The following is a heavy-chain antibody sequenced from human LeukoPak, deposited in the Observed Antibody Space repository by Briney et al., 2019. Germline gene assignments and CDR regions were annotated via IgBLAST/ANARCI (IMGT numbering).Heavy chain of an antibody. V-gene: IGHV1-2*02. CDR1: GYTFNNYD. Sequence: ASVKVSCKASGYTFNNYDINWVRQAPGQGLEWMGWINPNSGGTNYAQKFQGRVTMTRDTSISTAYMELSRLRSDDTAVYYCARARRITMIVVANNWFDPWGQGTLVTVSS. D-gene: IGHD3-22*01. CDR2: INPNSGGT. CDR3: ARARRITMIVVANNWFDP. J-gene: IGHJ5*02.